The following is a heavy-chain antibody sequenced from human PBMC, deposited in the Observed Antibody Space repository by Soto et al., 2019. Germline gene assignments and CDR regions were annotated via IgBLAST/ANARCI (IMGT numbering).Heavy chain of an antibody. V-gene: IGHV1-2*04. Sequence: QVQLVQSGAEVKKPGASVKVSCKASGYTFTGYYMHWVRQAPGQGLEWMGWINPNSGGTNYAQKVQGWVTMTRDTSVSTAYMELSRLRSDDTAVYYCARSVAAAGYAFDIWGQGTMVTVSS. CDR2: INPNSGGT. D-gene: IGHD6-13*01. CDR1: GYTFTGYY. CDR3: ARSVAAAGYAFDI. J-gene: IGHJ3*02.